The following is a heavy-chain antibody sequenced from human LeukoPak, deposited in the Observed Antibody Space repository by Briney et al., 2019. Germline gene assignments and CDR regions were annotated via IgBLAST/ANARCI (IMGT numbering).Heavy chain of an antibody. V-gene: IGHV4-59*01. Sequence: SETLSLTCTVSGGSISSYYWSWIRQPPGKGLGWIGYIYYSGSTNYNPSLKGRVTISVDTSKNQFSLKLSSVTAADTALYYCARGGGSGWYFLDYWGQGTLVTVSS. CDR1: GGSISSYY. CDR2: IYYSGST. CDR3: ARGGGSGWYFLDY. D-gene: IGHD6-19*01. J-gene: IGHJ4*02.